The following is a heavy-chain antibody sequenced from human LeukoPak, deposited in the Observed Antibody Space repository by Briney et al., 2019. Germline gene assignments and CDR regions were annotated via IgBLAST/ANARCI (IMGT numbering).Heavy chain of an antibody. Sequence: SVKVSCKASGGTLSSYAISWVRQAPGQGLEWMGGIIPIFGTANYAQKFQGRVTITADESTSTAYMELSSLRSEDTAVYYCARDPVTYDSSGKGTSFDYWGQGTLVTVSS. CDR2: IIPIFGTA. V-gene: IGHV1-69*01. CDR3: ARDPVTYDSSGKGTSFDY. D-gene: IGHD3-22*01. J-gene: IGHJ4*02. CDR1: GGTLSSYA.